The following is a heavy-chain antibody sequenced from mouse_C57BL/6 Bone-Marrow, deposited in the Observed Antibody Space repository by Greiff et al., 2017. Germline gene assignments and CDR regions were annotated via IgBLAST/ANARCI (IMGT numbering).Heavy chain of an antibody. D-gene: IGHD1-1*01. CDR1: GYTFTNYY. CDR2: INPNNGGT. CDR3: ARDGRSSYWYFDV. Sequence: EVKLMESGPELVKPGASVKISCKASGYTFTNYYMNWVKQSHGKSLEWIGDINPNNGGTSYNQKFKGKATLTVDKSSSTAYMELRSLTSEDSAVYYCARDGRSSYWYFDVWGTGTTVTVSS. J-gene: IGHJ1*03. V-gene: IGHV1-26*01.